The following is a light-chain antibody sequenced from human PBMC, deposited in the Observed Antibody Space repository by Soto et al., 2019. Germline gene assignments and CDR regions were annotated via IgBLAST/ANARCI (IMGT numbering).Light chain of an antibody. CDR2: AAS. CDR3: QQYANWPKT. CDR1: QSVSNK. V-gene: IGKV3-15*01. Sequence: EIVMTQSPATLSVSPGERAPLSCGASQSVSNKLVWYQQKPGQAPRLLIYAASTRATGIPARFSGSGSETEFTLTISSLQSEDLAVYYCQQYANWPKTFGQGTKVDIK. J-gene: IGKJ1*01.